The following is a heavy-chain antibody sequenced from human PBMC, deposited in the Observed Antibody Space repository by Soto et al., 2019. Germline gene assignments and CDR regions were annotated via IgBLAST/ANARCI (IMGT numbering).Heavy chain of an antibody. CDR3: ARDPTGNTVTRAWGKWFDP. CDR2: INPNTGGT. D-gene: IGHD1-7*01. CDR1: GYTFTNYY. V-gene: IGHV1-46*01. J-gene: IGHJ5*02. Sequence: QVQLVQSGAEVKKPGASVKVSCKASGYTFTNYYMHWVRQAPGQGLEWMGNINPNTGGTFYPQNFQGRVPMTRDTSTTTVYMELSSLRSEDTAVYYCARDPTGNTVTRAWGKWFDPWGQGTLVTVSS.